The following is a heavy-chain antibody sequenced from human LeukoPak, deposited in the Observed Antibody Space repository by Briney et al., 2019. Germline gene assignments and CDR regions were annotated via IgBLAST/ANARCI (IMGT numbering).Heavy chain of an antibody. V-gene: IGHV5-51*01. CDR3: ARTALGYCGGGSCYSLGY. D-gene: IGHD2-15*01. CDR1: GYSFTSYW. CDR2: IYPGDSDT. J-gene: IGHJ4*02. Sequence: GESLKISCKGSGYSFTSYWIGWVRQMPGKGLEWMGIIYPGDSDTRYSPSFQGQVTISADKSISTAYLQWSSLKASDTAMYYCARTALGYCGGGSCYSLGYWGQGTLVTVSS.